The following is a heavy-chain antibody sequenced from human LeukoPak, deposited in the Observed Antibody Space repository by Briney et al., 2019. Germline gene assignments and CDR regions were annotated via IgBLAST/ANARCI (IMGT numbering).Heavy chain of an antibody. CDR3: ARDRPMAPYYDSSGYEPPDAFDI. CDR1: GGSISSGDYY. Sequence: SQTLSLTCTVSGGSISSGDYYWSWIRQPPGKGLEWIGYIYYSGSTYYNPSLKSRVTISVDTSKNQFSLKLSSVTAADTAVYYCARDRPMAPYYDSSGYEPPDAFDIWGQGTMVTVSS. D-gene: IGHD3-22*01. CDR2: IYYSGST. V-gene: IGHV4-30-4*08. J-gene: IGHJ3*02.